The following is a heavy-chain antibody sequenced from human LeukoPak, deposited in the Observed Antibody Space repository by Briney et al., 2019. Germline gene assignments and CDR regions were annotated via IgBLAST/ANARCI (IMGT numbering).Heavy chain of an antibody. J-gene: IGHJ4*02. V-gene: IGHV3-11*04. CDR2: ISSSGSTI. Sequence: GGSLRLSCAASGFTFSDYYMSWIRQAPGKGLEWVSYISSSGSTIYYADSVKGRFTISRDNAKNSLYLQMNSLRAEDTAVYYCARDRGEKYYYDSTFDYWGQGTLVTVSS. CDR3: ARDRGEKYYYDSTFDY. CDR1: GFTFSDYY. D-gene: IGHD3-22*01.